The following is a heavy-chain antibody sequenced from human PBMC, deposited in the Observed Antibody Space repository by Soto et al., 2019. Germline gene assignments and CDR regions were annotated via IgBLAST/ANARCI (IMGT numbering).Heavy chain of an antibody. CDR2: ISGSGGST. Sequence: GGSLRLSCAASGFTFSSYAMGWVRQAPGKGLEWVSAISGSGGSTYYADSVKGRFTISRDNSKNTLYLQMNSLRAEDTAVYYCARSRMVAMYYFDYWGQGTLVTVSS. D-gene: IGHD2-8*01. V-gene: IGHV3-23*01. CDR3: ARSRMVAMYYFDY. J-gene: IGHJ4*02. CDR1: GFTFSSYA.